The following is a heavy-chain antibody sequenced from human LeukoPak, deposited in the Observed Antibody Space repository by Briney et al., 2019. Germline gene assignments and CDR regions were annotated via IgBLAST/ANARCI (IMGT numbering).Heavy chain of an antibody. CDR3: ARAVYGAPFGY. CDR2: IYSGGST. V-gene: IGHV3-66*01. Sequence: GGSLRLSCAASGFTFRSYAMTWVRQAPGKGLEWVSVIYSGGSTYYADSVKGRFTISRDKSKNTLYLQMNSLRAEDTAVYYCARAVYGAPFGYWGQGTLVTVSS. J-gene: IGHJ4*02. D-gene: IGHD1-14*01. CDR1: GFTFRSYA.